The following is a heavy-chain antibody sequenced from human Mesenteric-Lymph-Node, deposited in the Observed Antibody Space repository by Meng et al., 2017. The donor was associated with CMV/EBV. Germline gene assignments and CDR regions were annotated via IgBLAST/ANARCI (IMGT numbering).Heavy chain of an antibody. J-gene: IGHJ6*02. CDR1: GFTFSRSE. V-gene: IGHV3-48*03. CDR3: ARGGQRGYGMDV. CDR2: INSDGTKI. Sequence: GESLKISCAASGFTFSRSEMSWVRQAPGKGLEWVAYINSDGTKIYYADSVNGRFTISRDNAKDLLYLQMNSLSAEDTAVYYCARGGQRGYGMDVWGQGTTVTVSS.